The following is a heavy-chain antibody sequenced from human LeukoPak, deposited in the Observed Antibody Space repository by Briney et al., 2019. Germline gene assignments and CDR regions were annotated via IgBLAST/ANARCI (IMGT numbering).Heavy chain of an antibody. CDR3: APWIVGGFWADY. V-gene: IGHV3-23*01. Sequence: GGSLRLSCAASKFTFSDYVMTWVRQAPGKGLEWVSAISTRSTYTYYADSVRGRFTISRDDSKNTLYLQMNSLRVDDTARYHCAPWIVGGFWADYWGQGALVTVSS. D-gene: IGHD1-26*01. J-gene: IGHJ4*02. CDR2: ISTRSTYT. CDR1: KFTFSDYV.